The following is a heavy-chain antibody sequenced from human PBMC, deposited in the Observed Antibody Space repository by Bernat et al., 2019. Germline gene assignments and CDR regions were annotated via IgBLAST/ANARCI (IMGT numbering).Heavy chain of an antibody. CDR2: IYNRGNI. J-gene: IGHJ3*02. CDR1: GGSISSSSYY. V-gene: IGHV4-39*07. D-gene: IGHD3-22*01. Sequence: QLQLQESGPGLVKPSETLSLTCTVSGGSISSSSYYWGWIRQPPGKGLEWIAEIYNRGNINYNPSLKSRVNISVDESKNLVSLNLHSVTAADTAVYYCARLNIVGRPWYAFDIWGQGTLVTVSS. CDR3: ARLNIVGRPWYAFDI.